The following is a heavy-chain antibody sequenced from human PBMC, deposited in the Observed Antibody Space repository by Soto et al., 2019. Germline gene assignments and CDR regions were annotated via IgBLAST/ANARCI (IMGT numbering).Heavy chain of an antibody. V-gene: IGHV3-23*01. CDR3: AVRKTGSYFDY. CDR2: IGARGAGT. J-gene: IGHJ4*02. CDR1: GFTFSSYA. D-gene: IGHD1-26*01. Sequence: EVQLLESGGNLVQPGGSLRLSCAASGFTFSSYAMSWVRQAPGKGLEWVSGIGARGAGTYYTDFVKGRFIISRDNSKNSLHLQRNSLRAEDTAVYYCAVRKTGSYFDYWGQGTLVTVSS.